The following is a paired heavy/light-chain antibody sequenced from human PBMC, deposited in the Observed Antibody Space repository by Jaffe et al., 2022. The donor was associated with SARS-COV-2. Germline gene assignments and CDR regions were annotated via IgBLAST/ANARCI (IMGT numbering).Light chain of an antibody. CDR3: QQYYNTPWT. Sequence: DIVMTQSPDSLAVSLGERATINCKSNQSILYSSNNKNYLAWYQQKPGQPPKLLIYWASTRESGVPDRFSGSGSEADFTLTVSSLQAEDAAVYYCQQYYNTPWTFGQGTKVEI. J-gene: IGKJ1*01. CDR1: QSILYSSNNKNY. CDR2: WAS. V-gene: IGKV4-1*01.
Heavy chain of an antibody. J-gene: IGHJ4*02. Sequence: QVQLVQSGAEVKKPGASVKVSCKASGFSLSSYAMHWVRQAPGQRLEWMGWINAVNGNTKYSQRFQDRVTITRDTSASTAYMELTSLRSEDTAVYYCARDPRPVMGGVLIFPADYWGQGTLVTVSP. CDR1: GFSLSSYA. D-gene: IGHD3-10*01. CDR3: ARDPRPVMGGVLIFPADY. CDR2: INAVNGNT. V-gene: IGHV1-3*01.